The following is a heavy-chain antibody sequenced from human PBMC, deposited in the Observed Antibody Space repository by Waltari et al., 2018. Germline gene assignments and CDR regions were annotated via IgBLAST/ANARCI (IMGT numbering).Heavy chain of an antibody. CDR3: ARDHLMGNDDYGDHYYYYGMDV. D-gene: IGHD4-17*01. J-gene: IGHJ6*02. Sequence: QVQLQESGPGLVKPSQTLSLTCTVSGGSISSGGYYWSWIRQHPGTGLEWIGYISYSGSTYYNPALKSRVTISVDTSKNQFSLKLSSVTAADTAVYYCARDHLMGNDDYGDHYYYYGMDVWGQGTTVTVSS. V-gene: IGHV4-31*03. CDR2: ISYSGST. CDR1: GGSISSGGYY.